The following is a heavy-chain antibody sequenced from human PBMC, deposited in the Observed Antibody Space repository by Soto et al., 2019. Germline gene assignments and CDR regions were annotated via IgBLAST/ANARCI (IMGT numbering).Heavy chain of an antibody. CDR1: GFSLTTDEVG. D-gene: IGHD6-19*01. CDR3: AHRRRSNNVWYTFGF. J-gene: IGHJ4*02. CDR2: IFGNDDK. V-gene: IGHV2-5*01. Sequence: QITLKESGPTLVKPTQTLTLTCSFSGFSLTTDEVGVGWIRQPPGKALEWLAMIFGNDDKRYSPSLRSRLTLTKDTSRNQVVLTLTNMDPVDTATYYCAHRRRSNNVWYTFGFWVQGMLVTVSS.